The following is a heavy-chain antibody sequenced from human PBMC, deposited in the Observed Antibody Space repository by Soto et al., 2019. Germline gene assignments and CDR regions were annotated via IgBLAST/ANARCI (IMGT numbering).Heavy chain of an antibody. CDR3: ARPRGRCSGGSCYSGVDAFDI. V-gene: IGHV1-8*01. CDR2: MNPNSGNT. CDR1: GYTFTSYD. J-gene: IGHJ3*02. D-gene: IGHD2-15*01. Sequence: ASVKVSCKASGYTFTSYDINWVRQATGQGLEWTGWMNPNSGNTGYAQKFQGRVTMTRNTSISTAYMELSSLRSEDTAVYYCARPRGRCSGGSCYSGVDAFDIWGQGTMVTVSS.